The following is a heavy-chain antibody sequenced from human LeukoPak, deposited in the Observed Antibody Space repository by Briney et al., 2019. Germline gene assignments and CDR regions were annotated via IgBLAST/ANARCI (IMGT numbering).Heavy chain of an antibody. J-gene: IGHJ3*02. V-gene: IGHV3-30-3*01. CDR1: GFTFSSYA. Sequence: PGGSLRLSCAASGFTFSSYAMHWVRQAPGKGLEWVAVISYDGSNKYYADSVKGRFTISRDNSKNTLYLQMNSLRAEDTAVYYCARGGAGAMVRGVIIAFDIWGQGTMVTVSS. D-gene: IGHD3-10*01. CDR3: ARGGAGAMVRGVIIAFDI. CDR2: ISYDGSNK.